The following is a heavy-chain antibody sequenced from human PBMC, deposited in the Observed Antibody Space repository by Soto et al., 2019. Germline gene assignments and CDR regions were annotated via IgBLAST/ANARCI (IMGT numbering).Heavy chain of an antibody. J-gene: IGHJ4*02. CDR3: ARDAAMALLDY. D-gene: IGHD5-18*01. CDR1: GYTFSNYG. Sequence: QVQLVQSGAEVKKPGASVKVSCKASGYTFSNYGISWVRQAPGQGLEWMGWIGTHNGNTKYAQKLQGRVTVTTDTSTSTAYMELRSLRSDDTAVYYCARDAAMALLDYWGQGTLVTVSS. CDR2: IGTHNGNT. V-gene: IGHV1-18*01.